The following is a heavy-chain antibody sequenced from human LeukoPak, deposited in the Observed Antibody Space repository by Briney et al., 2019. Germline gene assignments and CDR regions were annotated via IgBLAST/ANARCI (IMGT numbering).Heavy chain of an antibody. CDR1: GGSISSYY. Sequence: SETLSLTCTVSGGSISSYYWSWIRQPPGKGLEWIGYIYYSGCTNYNPSLKSRVTISVDTSKNQFSLKLSSVTAADTAVYYCARQRGYFDYWGQGTLVTVSS. D-gene: IGHD3-10*01. V-gene: IGHV4-59*08. CDR3: ARQRGYFDY. J-gene: IGHJ4*02. CDR2: IYYSGCT.